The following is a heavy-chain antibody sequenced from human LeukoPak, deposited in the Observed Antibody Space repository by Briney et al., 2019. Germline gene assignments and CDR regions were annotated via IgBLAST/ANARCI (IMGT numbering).Heavy chain of an antibody. CDR1: GFTFSTYD. D-gene: IGHD2-2*01. CDR3: AKGGSPSCYSSSGY. CDR2: ICGSDGSR. V-gene: IGHV3-23*01. Sequence: GGSLRLSCAASGFTFSTYDMSWVRQAPGKGLEWVSAICGSDGSRYYADSVEGRFTISRDNSKNTLYLQMNSLRGEDTAVYYCAKGGSPSCYSSSGYWGQGTLVTVSS. J-gene: IGHJ4*02.